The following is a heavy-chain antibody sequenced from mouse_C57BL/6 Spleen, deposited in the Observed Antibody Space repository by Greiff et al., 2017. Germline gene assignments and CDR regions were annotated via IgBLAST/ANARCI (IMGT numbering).Heavy chain of an antibody. J-gene: IGHJ2*01. Sequence: EVQLQESGGGLVQPGGSLSLSCAASGFTFTDYYMSWVRQPPGKALEWLGFISNKANGYTTEYSASVKGRFTISRDNSQSILYLQLNALRAEDSATYYCARDCGSSFDYWGQGTTLTVAS. CDR2: ISNKANGYTT. CDR3: ARDCGSSFDY. V-gene: IGHV7-3*01. CDR1: GFTFTDYY. D-gene: IGHD1-1*01.